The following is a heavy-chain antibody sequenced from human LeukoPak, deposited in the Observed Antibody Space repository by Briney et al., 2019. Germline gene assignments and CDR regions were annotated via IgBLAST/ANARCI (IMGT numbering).Heavy chain of an antibody. Sequence: QAGGSLRLSCAASGFTFSSSAMSWVRQAPGKGLEWVANIKQDGSEKYYVDSAKGRFTISRDNAKNALYLQMNSLRAEDTAVYYCARAQGMFDYWGQGTLVTVSS. V-gene: IGHV3-7*01. J-gene: IGHJ4*02. CDR2: IKQDGSEK. CDR1: GFTFSSSA. CDR3: ARAQGMFDY. D-gene: IGHD3-10*01.